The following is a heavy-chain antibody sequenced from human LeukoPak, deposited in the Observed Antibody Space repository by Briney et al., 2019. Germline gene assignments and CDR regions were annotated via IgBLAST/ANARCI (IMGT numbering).Heavy chain of an antibody. V-gene: IGHV3-9*01. D-gene: IGHD1-14*01. CDR1: GFTFDDYA. CDR3: ATGGGGGDIDAFDI. Sequence: GRSLRLSCAASGFTFDDYAMHWVRQAPGKGLEWVSGISWNSGSIGYADSVKGRFTISRDNSKNSLYLQMNSLRAEDTAVYYCATGGGGGDIDAFDIWGQGTMVTVSS. J-gene: IGHJ3*02. CDR2: ISWNSGSI.